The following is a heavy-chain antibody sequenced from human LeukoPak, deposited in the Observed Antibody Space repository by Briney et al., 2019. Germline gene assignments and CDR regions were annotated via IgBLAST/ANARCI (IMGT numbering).Heavy chain of an antibody. CDR3: AKEGSSGWVPNY. CDR1: GYTFTGYY. CDR2: INPHTGAP. D-gene: IGHD6-19*01. Sequence: ASVKVSCKASGYTFTGYYMHWVRQAPGQGPEWMAWINPHTGAPTYAQEFQGRVTVTTDTSISTTYMELSRLRSDNTAVYYCAKEGSSGWVPNYWGQGTLVTVSS. V-gene: IGHV1-2*02. J-gene: IGHJ4*02.